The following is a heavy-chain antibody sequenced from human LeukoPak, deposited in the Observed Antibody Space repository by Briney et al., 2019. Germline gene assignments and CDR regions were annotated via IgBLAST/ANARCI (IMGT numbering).Heavy chain of an antibody. CDR3: AKDPNGDYIGTFDI. J-gene: IGHJ3*02. D-gene: IGHD4-17*01. CDR1: QFTFNKFG. V-gene: IGHV3-23*01. CDR2: ISGNGGST. Sequence: PGGSLRLSCATSQFTFNKFGMTWVRQAPGKGLEWVSSISGNGGSTQYADSVQGRFAISRDNSKNTLYLQMNSLRAEDTAVYFCAKDPNGDYIGTFDIWGQGTMVTVSS.